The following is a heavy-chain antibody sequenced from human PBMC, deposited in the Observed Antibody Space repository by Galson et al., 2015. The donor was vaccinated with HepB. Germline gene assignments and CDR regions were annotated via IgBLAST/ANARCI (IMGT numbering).Heavy chain of an antibody. CDR3: VKGCSVTSCYEKFDN. Sequence: LRLSCAASGFTFSDYAMHWVRQAPGKGLECVSAISSHGLSTYYADSVKGRFTISRDNSRNTLYPQMSSVRAEDTAVYYCVKGCSVTSCYEKFDNWGQGTLVTVSS. CDR2: ISSHGLST. D-gene: IGHD2-2*01. J-gene: IGHJ4*02. CDR1: GFTFSDYA. V-gene: IGHV3-64D*08.